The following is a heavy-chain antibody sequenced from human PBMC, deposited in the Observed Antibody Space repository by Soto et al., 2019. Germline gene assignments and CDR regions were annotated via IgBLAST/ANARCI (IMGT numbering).Heavy chain of an antibody. CDR3: TRENAAAASPTLDY. D-gene: IGHD6-13*01. CDR2: ISVSNGYT. CDR1: GYPFTTHG. V-gene: IGHV1-18*01. Sequence: ASVKVSCKASGYPFTTHGINWVRQAPGQGLEWMGWISVSNGYTNYAQNLQGRVTMTADTSTNVDYMELRSLRSDDTAVYYCTRENAAAASPTLDYWGHGTLVTVSS. J-gene: IGHJ4*01.